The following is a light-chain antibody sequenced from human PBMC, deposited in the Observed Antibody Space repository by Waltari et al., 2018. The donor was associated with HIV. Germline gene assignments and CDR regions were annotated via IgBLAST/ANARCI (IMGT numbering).Light chain of an antibody. CDR3: QQLNSFPHT. Sequence: DIQLTQSPSFLSASVGDRVTITFRAGQDISSYLAWYQQKPGKAPKLLIYAASTFQNGGPSRFSGSGSGTEFTLTISSLQPEDFATYYCQQLNSFPHTFGQGTELEI. V-gene: IGKV1-9*01. CDR1: QDISSY. CDR2: AAS. J-gene: IGKJ2*01.